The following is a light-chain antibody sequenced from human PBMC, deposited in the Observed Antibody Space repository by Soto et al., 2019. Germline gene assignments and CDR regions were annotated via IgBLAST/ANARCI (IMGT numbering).Light chain of an antibody. J-gene: IGKJ5*01. Sequence: EIVMTQSAATLSVSAGERATLSWRASQSVGSDLAWYQQKPGQAPRLLIYDASNRATGIPARFSGSGSGTDFTLTISSLEPEDFAVYYCQRRSNWPPITFGQGTRLEIK. V-gene: IGKV3-11*01. CDR2: DAS. CDR3: QRRSNWPPIT. CDR1: QSVGSD.